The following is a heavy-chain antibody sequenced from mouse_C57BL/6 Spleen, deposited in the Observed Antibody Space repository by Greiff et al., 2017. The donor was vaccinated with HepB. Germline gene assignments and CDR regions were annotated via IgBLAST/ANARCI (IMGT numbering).Heavy chain of an antibody. V-gene: IGHV1-82*01. CDR3: AREGVYYGNYRNYAMDY. Sequence: QVQLQQSGPELVKPGASVKISCKASGYAFSSSWMTWVKQRPGKGLEWIGRIYPGDGDTNYNGKFKGKATLTADKSSSTAYMQLSSLTSEDSAVYFCAREGVYYGNYRNYAMDYWGQGTSVTVSS. CDR1: GYAFSSSW. CDR2: IYPGDGDT. J-gene: IGHJ4*01. D-gene: IGHD2-1*01.